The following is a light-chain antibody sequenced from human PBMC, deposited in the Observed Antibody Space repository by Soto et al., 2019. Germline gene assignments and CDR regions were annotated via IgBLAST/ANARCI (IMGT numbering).Light chain of an antibody. CDR2: EVS. V-gene: IGLV2-14*01. J-gene: IGLJ1*01. CDR1: SSDVGGYNY. CDR3: SSFTSRFTFNYV. Sequence: QSALTQPASVSGSPGQSITISCTGTSSDVGGYNYVSWYQQHPGKAPKLMIYEVSNRPSGVSDRFSGSKSGNTASLTISGLQAEDDADYYCSSFTSRFTFNYVFGTGTQLTVL.